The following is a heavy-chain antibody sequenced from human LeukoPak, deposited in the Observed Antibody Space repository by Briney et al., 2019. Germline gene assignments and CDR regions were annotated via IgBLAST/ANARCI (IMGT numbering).Heavy chain of an antibody. CDR1: GFTVSSNY. J-gene: IGHJ6*03. CDR3: ARVAYSNYFNYYYYYMDV. Sequence: QTGGSLRLSCAASGFTVSSNYMSWIRQAPGKGLEWVANINQDGSETYYVDSVKGRFTISRDNAKNSLYLQMNSLRAEDTAVYYCARVAYSNYFNYYYYYMDVWGKGTTVTVSS. CDR2: INQDGSET. D-gene: IGHD4-11*01. V-gene: IGHV3-7*01.